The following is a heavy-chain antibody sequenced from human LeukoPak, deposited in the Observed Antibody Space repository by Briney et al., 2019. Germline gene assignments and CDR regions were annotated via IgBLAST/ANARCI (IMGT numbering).Heavy chain of an antibody. CDR3: ARGGRLVPFDY. D-gene: IGHD6-19*01. V-gene: IGHV3-48*04. Sequence: GGSLRLSCAASGFTFSSYTMNWVRQAPGKGLEWVSYISSSSSTIYYADSVKGRFTISRDNAKNSLYLQMNSMRAEDTAVYYCARGGRLVPFDYWGQGTLVTVSS. J-gene: IGHJ4*02. CDR1: GFTFSSYT. CDR2: ISSSSSTI.